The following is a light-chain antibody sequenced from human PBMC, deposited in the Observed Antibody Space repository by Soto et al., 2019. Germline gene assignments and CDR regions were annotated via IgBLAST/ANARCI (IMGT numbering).Light chain of an antibody. J-gene: IGKJ4*01. V-gene: IGKV3-15*01. Sequence: EIVMTQSPATLSVSPGERTTLSCRASQSVSSNLAWYQQKPGQAPRLLIYGASTRASGIPARFSGSASGTEFTLNISSLQSEDFAIYYCQQYYTWPLTFGGGTKVEIK. CDR3: QQYYTWPLT. CDR1: QSVSSN. CDR2: GAS.